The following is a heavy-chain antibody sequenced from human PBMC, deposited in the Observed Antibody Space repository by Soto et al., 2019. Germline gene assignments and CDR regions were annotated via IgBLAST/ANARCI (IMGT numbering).Heavy chain of an antibody. V-gene: IGHV3-30*18. CDR2: ISYDGSNK. J-gene: IGHJ4*02. D-gene: IGHD6-13*01. Sequence: PGGSLRLSCAASGFTFSSYGMHWVRQAPGKGLEWVAVISYDGSNKYYADSVKGRFTISRDNSKNTLYLQMNSLRAEDTAVYYCAKDLGGWAAADHFDYWGQGTLVTVSS. CDR3: AKDLGGWAAADHFDY. CDR1: GFTFSSYG.